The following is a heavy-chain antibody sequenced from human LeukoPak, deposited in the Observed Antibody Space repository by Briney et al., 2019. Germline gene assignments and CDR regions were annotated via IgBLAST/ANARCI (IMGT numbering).Heavy chain of an antibody. CDR2: ISAYNGNT. CDR1: GYTFTSYG. CDR3: ARRSEWLFWKNYYYYYMDV. Sequence: ASVKVSCKASGYTFTSYGISWVRQAPGQGLEWMGWISAYNGNTNYAQKLQGRVTMTTDTSTSTAYMELRSLRSDDTAVYYCARRSEWLFWKNYYYYYMDVWGKGTTVTVSS. D-gene: IGHD3-3*01. V-gene: IGHV1-18*01. J-gene: IGHJ6*03.